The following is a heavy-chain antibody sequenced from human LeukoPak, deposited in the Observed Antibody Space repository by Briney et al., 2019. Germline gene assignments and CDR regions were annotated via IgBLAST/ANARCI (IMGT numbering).Heavy chain of an antibody. D-gene: IGHD2-21*02. Sequence: PSQTLSLTCTVSGGSISSGDFYWSWIRQPPGKGLEWIGYIYYSGSTYYNPSLKSRDTISVDTSKNQFSLKLSSVTAADTAVYYCARVRGVTDWFDPWGQGTLVTVSS. CDR3: ARVRGVTDWFDP. CDR2: IYYSGST. J-gene: IGHJ5*02. V-gene: IGHV4-30-4*08. CDR1: GGSISSGDFY.